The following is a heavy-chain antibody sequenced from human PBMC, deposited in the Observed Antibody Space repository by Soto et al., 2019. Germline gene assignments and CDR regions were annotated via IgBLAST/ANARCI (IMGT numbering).Heavy chain of an antibody. CDR1: GFRFSSYA. Sequence: GGSLRLSCAASGFRFSSYAMHWVRLGPGKGLEWVAVISYDGSNKYYADLVQGRFTISRDNSKNTLYLLMNSLRVEDTAVYYCARPHSSGWYGDLDSWGQGTLVTVSS. V-gene: IGHV3-30-3*01. D-gene: IGHD6-19*01. J-gene: IGHJ4*02. CDR2: ISYDGSNK. CDR3: ARPHSSGWYGDLDS.